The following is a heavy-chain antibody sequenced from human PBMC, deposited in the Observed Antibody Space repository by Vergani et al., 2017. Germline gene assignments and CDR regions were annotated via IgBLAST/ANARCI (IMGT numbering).Heavy chain of an antibody. CDR2: INHSGST. D-gene: IGHD3-10*01. CDR1: GGSFSGYY. J-gene: IGHJ6*03. Sequence: QVQLQQWGAGLLKPSETLSLTCAVYGGSFSGYYWGWIRQPPGKGLEWIGEINHSGSTNYNPSLKSRVTISVDTSKNQFSLKLSSVTAADTAVYYCARGGATVSGFGEPHYYYMDVWGKGTTVTVSS. V-gene: IGHV4-34*01. CDR3: ARGGATVSGFGEPHYYYMDV.